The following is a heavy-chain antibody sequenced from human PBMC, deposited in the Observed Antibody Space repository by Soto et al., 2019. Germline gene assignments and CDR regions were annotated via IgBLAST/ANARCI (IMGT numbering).Heavy chain of an antibody. Sequence: EVDLLESGGGLVQPGGSLRLSCAASGFTFSTYAMSWVRQAPGKGLEWVSSIGGGGGNTYSADSVKGRFTISRDNSKSMLYMQMNSLGAEDTAVYYCAKSPQYGSSSDAFDFWGQGTMVTVSS. CDR3: AKSPQYGSSSDAFDF. J-gene: IGHJ3*01. V-gene: IGHV3-23*01. CDR2: IGGGGGNT. CDR1: GFTFSTYA. D-gene: IGHD6-6*01.